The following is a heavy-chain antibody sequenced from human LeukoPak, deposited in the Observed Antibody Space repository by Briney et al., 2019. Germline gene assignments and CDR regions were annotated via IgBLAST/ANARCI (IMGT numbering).Heavy chain of an antibody. Sequence: GGSLRLSCAASGFTFDDYAMHWVRQAPGKGLEWVSGISWNSGSIGYADSVKGRFTISRDNAKNSLYLQMNSLRAEDTAVYYCARGDYGDYGSLDYWGQGILVTVSS. CDR3: ARGDYGDYGSLDY. CDR2: ISWNSGSI. J-gene: IGHJ4*02. V-gene: IGHV3-9*01. D-gene: IGHD4-17*01. CDR1: GFTFDDYA.